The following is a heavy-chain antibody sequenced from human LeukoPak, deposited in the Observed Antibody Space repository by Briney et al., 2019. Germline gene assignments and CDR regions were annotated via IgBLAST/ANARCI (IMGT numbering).Heavy chain of an antibody. V-gene: IGHV3-48*04. CDR1: GLTFSSYS. D-gene: IGHD2-2*01. J-gene: IGHJ4*02. Sequence: PGGSLRLSCAASGLTFSSYSMNWVRQAPGKGLEWVSYISSSSSTIYYADSMKGRFTISRDNAKNSLYLQMNSLRAEDTAVYYCAGSPTDIVVVPAIEEQALYSSSWTTPSDYWGQGTLVTVSS. CDR3: AGSPTDIVVVPAIEEQALYSSSWTTPSDY. CDR2: ISSSSSTI.